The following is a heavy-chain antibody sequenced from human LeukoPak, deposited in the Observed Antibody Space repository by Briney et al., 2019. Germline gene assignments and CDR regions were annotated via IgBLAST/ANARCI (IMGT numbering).Heavy chain of an antibody. J-gene: IGHJ4*02. CDR2: ISSSSSYI. Sequence: GGSLRLSCAASGFTFDDYAMHWVRQAPGKGLEWVSSISSSSSYIYYADSVKGRFTISRDNAKNSLYLQMNSLRAEDTAVYYCARDPYYYDSSGYHFDYWGQGTLVTVSS. D-gene: IGHD3-22*01. CDR3: ARDPYYYDSSGYHFDY. V-gene: IGHV3-21*01. CDR1: GFTFDDYA.